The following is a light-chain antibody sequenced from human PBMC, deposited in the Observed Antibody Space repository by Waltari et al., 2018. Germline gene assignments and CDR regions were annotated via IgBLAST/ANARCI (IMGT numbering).Light chain of an antibody. CDR3: QSYDSSLSGGV. CDR2: GNS. Sequence: QSVLTQPPSVSGAPGQRVTIPCTGSSSNIGAGYDVHWYQQLPGTAPKLLIYGNSTRPSGVADRCSGSKSGTSASLAITGLQAEDEADYYCQSYDSSLSGGVFGGGTKLTVL. J-gene: IGLJ2*01. CDR1: SSNIGAGYD. V-gene: IGLV1-40*01.